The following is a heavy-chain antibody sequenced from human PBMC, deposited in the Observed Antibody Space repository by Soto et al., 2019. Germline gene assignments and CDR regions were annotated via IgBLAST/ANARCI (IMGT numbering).Heavy chain of an antibody. Sequence: EVQLLESGGGLVQPGGSLRLSCAASGFTFSSYAMSWVRQAPGKGLEWVSAISGSGGSTYYADSVKGRLTISRDNSKNTLYLQMNSLRAEDTAVYYCAKDRYDILTGYQRFDPWGQGTLVTVSS. J-gene: IGHJ5*02. CDR1: GFTFSSYA. D-gene: IGHD3-9*01. CDR3: AKDRYDILTGYQRFDP. CDR2: ISGSGGST. V-gene: IGHV3-23*01.